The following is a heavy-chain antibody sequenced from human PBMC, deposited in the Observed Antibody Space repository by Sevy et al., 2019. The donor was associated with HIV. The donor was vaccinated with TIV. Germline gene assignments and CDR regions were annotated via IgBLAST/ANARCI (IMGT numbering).Heavy chain of an antibody. CDR3: ARRKDNAMDV. J-gene: IGHJ6*02. D-gene: IGHD2-8*01. CDR1: GDSVSSNSAA. V-gene: IGHV6-1*01. CDR2: TYYRSMWYY. Sequence: QSQTLSLTCAISGDSVSSNSAAWNWIRQSPSRGLEWLGWTYYRSMWYYDYAGSVKSRISINPDTSKNQFSLQLNSVTPEDTAVYYCARRKDNAMDVWGHGTTVTVSS.